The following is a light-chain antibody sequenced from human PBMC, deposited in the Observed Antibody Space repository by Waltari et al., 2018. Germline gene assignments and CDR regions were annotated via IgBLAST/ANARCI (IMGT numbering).Light chain of an antibody. V-gene: IGLV1-40*01. CDR3: QSFDRSLTSWV. J-gene: IGLJ3*02. CDR2: HTN. Sequence: YPQLPGLAPALLIYHTNNRPSCVPDRFSRSKSDTSASLAITGLQADDESDYYCQSFDRSLTSWVFGGGTKLTVL.